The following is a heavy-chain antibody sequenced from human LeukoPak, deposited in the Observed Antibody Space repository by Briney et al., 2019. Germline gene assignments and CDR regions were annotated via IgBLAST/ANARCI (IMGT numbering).Heavy chain of an antibody. V-gene: IGHV1-2*02. Sequence: SCKAXGYTFTGXXMXXVRXAPGXGLEWXGXIXXNSGGTNYAQKFQGRVTMTRDTSISTAYMELSRLRSDDTAVYYCARDRNRITIFGVVSTXFDPWGQGTLVTVSS. CDR1: GYTFTGXX. CDR3: ARDRNRITIFGVVSTXFDP. CDR2: IXXNSGGT. J-gene: IGHJ5*02. D-gene: IGHD3-3*01.